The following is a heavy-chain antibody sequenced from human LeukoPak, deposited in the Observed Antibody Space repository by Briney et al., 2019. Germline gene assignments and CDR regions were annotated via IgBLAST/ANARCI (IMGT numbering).Heavy chain of an antibody. CDR3: AKDHYWSIDY. V-gene: IGHV3-74*01. D-gene: IGHD3-3*01. Sequence: GGSRRPSWAPFESNSSSNGLHWVRPPQGQGLVWVSRIKGDGISTNYADSVKGRFTISRDIAKNTLYLQMNSLRAEDTGVYYCAKDHYWSIDYWGRGTLVTVS. J-gene: IGHJ4*02. CDR1: ESNSSSNG. CDR2: IKGDGIST.